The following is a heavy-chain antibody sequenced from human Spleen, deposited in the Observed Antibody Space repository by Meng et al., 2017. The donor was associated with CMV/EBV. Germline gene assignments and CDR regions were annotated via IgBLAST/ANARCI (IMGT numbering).Heavy chain of an antibody. CDR3: ATEKFLRFGVIPPNAFDI. CDR1: GDSIRSRSYY. CDR2: RAQTGST. D-gene: IGHD3-10*01. J-gene: IGHJ3*02. V-gene: IGHV4-39*07. Sequence: GSLRLSCTVSGDSIRSRSYYWGWIRQPPGKGLEWIGSRAQTGSTYYNPSLKSRVTLSLEASKNQFSLRLSSVTAADTAVYYCATEKFLRFGVIPPNAFDIWGQGTMVTVSS.